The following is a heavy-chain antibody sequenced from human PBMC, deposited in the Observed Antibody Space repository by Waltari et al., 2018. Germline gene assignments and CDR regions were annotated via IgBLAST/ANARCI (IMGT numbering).Heavy chain of an antibody. CDR1: GYTFTSYG. V-gene: IGHV1-18*01. CDR3: ARDQVTLWVTNAEYFQH. Sequence: QVQLVQSGAEVKKPGASVKVSCKASGYTFTSYGISWVRQAPGQGLEWMGWISAYNGNTTYAQKLQGRVTMTTDTSTSTAYMELRSLRSDDTAVYYCARDQVTLWVTNAEYFQHWGQGTLVTVSS. D-gene: IGHD4-17*01. CDR2: ISAYNGNT. J-gene: IGHJ1*01.